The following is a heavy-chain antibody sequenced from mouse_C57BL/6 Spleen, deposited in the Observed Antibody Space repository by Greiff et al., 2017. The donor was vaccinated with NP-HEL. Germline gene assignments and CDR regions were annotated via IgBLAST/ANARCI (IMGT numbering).Heavy chain of an antibody. J-gene: IGHJ4*01. CDR3: ARRYYYAMDY. Sequence: EVQLVESGGGLVQPGGCLKLSCAASGFTFSDYYMYWVRQTPEKRLEWVAYISNGGGSTYYPDTVKGRFTISRDNAKNTLYLQMSRLKSEDTAMDYCARRYYYAMDYWGQGTSVTVSS. CDR1: GFTFSDYY. CDR2: ISNGGGST. V-gene: IGHV5-12*01.